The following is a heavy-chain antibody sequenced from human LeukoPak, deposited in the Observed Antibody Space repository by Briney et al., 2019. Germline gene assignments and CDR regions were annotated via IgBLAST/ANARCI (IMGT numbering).Heavy chain of an antibody. CDR3: ARGVYYCGSGSYYY. D-gene: IGHD3-10*01. Sequence: SETLSLTCAVYGGSFSGYYWSWIRQPPGKGLEWIGEINHSGSTNYNPSLKSRVTISVDTSKNQFSLKLSSVTAADTAVYYCARGVYYCGSGSYYYWGQGTLVTVSS. J-gene: IGHJ4*02. CDR1: GGSFSGYY. CDR2: INHSGST. V-gene: IGHV4-34*01.